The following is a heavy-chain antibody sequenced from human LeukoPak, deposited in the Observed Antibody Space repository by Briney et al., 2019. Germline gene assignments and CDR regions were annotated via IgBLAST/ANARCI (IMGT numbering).Heavy chain of an antibody. D-gene: IGHD4-17*01. J-gene: IGHJ4*02. CDR1: GFPVSSNY. Sequence: GGSLRLSCAASGFPVSSNYMSWVRQAPGKGLEWVSIIYSGGSTHYADSVKGRFTISRDNAKNSLYLQMNSLRAEDTAVYYCAGDYGDYGYFDYWGQGTLVTVSS. CDR2: IYSGGST. CDR3: AGDYGDYGYFDY. V-gene: IGHV3-66*01.